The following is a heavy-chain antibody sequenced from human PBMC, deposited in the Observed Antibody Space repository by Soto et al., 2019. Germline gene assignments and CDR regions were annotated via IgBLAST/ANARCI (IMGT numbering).Heavy chain of an antibody. CDR3: ARHSGYDYVFDY. J-gene: IGHJ4*02. V-gene: IGHV1-2*02. CDR2: INXNXGXX. D-gene: IGHD5-12*01. Sequence: ASVKASCKASGYTFTGYYIHWVRQAPGQGLXGMGXINXNXGXXXYXXXFQGRVTMTRDTSTSTAYMELSSLTFEDTAVYYCARHSGYDYVFDYWGQGALVTVSS. CDR1: GYTFTGYY.